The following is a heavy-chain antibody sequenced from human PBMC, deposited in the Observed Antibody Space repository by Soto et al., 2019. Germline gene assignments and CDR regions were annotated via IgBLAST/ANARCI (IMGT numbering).Heavy chain of an antibody. CDR1: GFTFSYYY. CDR3: ARVYGYYDILTGRYYYYGMDV. V-gene: IGHV3-11*06. J-gene: IGHJ6*02. D-gene: IGHD3-9*01. Sequence: GGSLRLSCAASGFTFSYYYMSWIRQAPGKGVEWVSYISSSSSYTNYADSVKGRFTISRDNAKNSLYLQMNSLRAEDTAVYYCARVYGYYDILTGRYYYYGMDVWGQGTTVTVSS. CDR2: ISSSSSYT.